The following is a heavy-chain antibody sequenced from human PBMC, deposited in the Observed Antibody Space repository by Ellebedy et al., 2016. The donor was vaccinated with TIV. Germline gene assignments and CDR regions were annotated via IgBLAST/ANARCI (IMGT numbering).Heavy chain of an antibody. J-gene: IGHJ4*02. V-gene: IGHV5-10-1*01. CDR3: TRAGRGYEKPDY. CDR1: GDSFTNNW. Sequence: GGSLRLSCQGSGDSFTNNWISWVRQRPGRGLEWMGRVDPTDSSTNYSPSFQGHVTISVDKSISTAYLQWSSLQPSDTAIYYCTRAGRGYEKPDYWGQGTLVTVSS. CDR2: VDPTDSST. D-gene: IGHD3-3*01.